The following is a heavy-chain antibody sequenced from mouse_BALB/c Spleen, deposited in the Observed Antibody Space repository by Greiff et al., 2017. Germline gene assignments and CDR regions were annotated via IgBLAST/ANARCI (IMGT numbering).Heavy chain of an antibody. CDR3: TRLITTGYYAMDY. Sequence: VQLQQSGAELVRPGASVTLSCKASGYTFTDYEMHWVKQTPVHGLEWIGAIDPETGGTAYNQKFKGKATLTADKSSSTAYMELRSLTSEDSAVYYCTRLITTGYYAMDYWGQGTSVTVSS. V-gene: IGHV1-15*01. CDR1: GYTFTDYE. J-gene: IGHJ4*01. CDR2: IDPETGGT. D-gene: IGHD2-4*01.